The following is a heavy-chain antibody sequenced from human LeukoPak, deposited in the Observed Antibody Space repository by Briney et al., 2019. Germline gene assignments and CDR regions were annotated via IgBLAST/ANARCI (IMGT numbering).Heavy chain of an antibody. CDR2: ISSSSSTI. D-gene: IGHD2-2*01. J-gene: IGHJ4*02. V-gene: IGHV3-48*04. CDR1: GFTFSSYS. CDR3: ARDGGYCSSTSCQSFDY. Sequence: PGGSLRLSCAASGFTFSSYSMNWVRQAPGKGLEWVSYISSSSSTIYYADSVKGRFTISRDNAKNSLYLQMNSLRAEDTAVYYCARDGGYCSSTSCQSFDYWGQGTLVTVSS.